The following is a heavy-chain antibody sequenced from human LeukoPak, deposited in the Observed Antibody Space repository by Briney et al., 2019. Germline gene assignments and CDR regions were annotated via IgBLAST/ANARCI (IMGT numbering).Heavy chain of an antibody. V-gene: IGHV4-34*01. Sequence: SETLSLTCAVYGGSFSGYYWSWIRQPPGKGLEWIGEINHSGSTNYNPSLKSRVTISVDTSKNQFSLKLSSVTAADTAEYYCARGLYFDWLPTASYGMDVWGQGTTVTVSS. CDR2: INHSGST. CDR1: GGSFSGYY. CDR3: ARGLYFDWLPTASYGMDV. D-gene: IGHD3-9*01. J-gene: IGHJ6*02.